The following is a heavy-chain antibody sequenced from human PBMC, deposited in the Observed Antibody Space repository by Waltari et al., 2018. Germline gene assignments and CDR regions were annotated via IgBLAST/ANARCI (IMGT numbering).Heavy chain of an antibody. V-gene: IGHV3-7*01. CDR1: GFTFSTYW. J-gene: IGHJ4*02. CDR3: AGGRGLAY. CDR2: INLDGSEE. D-gene: IGHD3-10*01. Sequence: EVQLVESGGGLVQPGGSLRLSCAASGFTFSTYWRTWARQVHGKGLEWEANINLDGSEEYYVDSVKCRFSISRDNAKNSLYLQMNSLRVEDTAVYYGAGGRGLAYWGQGTLVTVSS.